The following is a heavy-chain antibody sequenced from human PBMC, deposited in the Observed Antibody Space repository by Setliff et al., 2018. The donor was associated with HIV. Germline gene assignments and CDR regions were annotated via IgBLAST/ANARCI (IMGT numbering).Heavy chain of an antibody. CDR3: ARDYSGNYYGYFDL. J-gene: IGHJ2*01. D-gene: IGHD1-26*01. Sequence: SETLSLTCTVSGGSIGRSSYYWGWIRQPPGKGLEWIATIYYSGSTYYSPSLKSRVIMSLDTSKNQFSLKLSSVTAADTAVYYCARDYSGNYYGYFDLWGRGTLVTVSS. V-gene: IGHV4-39*07. CDR1: GGSIGRSSYY. CDR2: IYYSGST.